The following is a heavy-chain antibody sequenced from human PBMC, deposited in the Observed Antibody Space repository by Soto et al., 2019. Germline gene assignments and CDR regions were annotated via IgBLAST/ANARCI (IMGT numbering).Heavy chain of an antibody. CDR2: IYWDDDK. Sequence: QITLKESGPTLVKPTQTLTLTCTFSGFSLSTSGVGVGWIRQPPGKALEWLALIYWDDDKRYSPSLKNRLTITKDTSKNQVVLIMTNMDPLDTATYYCGHKGSSWYGNWFDPWGQGILVNVCS. J-gene: IGHJ5*02. D-gene: IGHD6-13*01. V-gene: IGHV2-5*02. CDR3: GHKGSSWYGNWFDP. CDR1: GFSLSTSGVG.